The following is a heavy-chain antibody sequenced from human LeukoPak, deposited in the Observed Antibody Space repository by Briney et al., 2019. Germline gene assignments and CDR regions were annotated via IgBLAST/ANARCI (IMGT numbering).Heavy chain of an antibody. CDR3: VKSTFSYYYDSSGYYHGPFDY. Sequence: PSETLSLTCTVSGGSISSSSYYWGWIRQPPGKGLEWIGSIYYSGSTYYNPSLKSRVTISVDTSKNQFSLKLSSVTAADTAVYYCVKSTFSYYYDSSGYYHGPFDYWGQGTLVTVSS. J-gene: IGHJ4*02. CDR1: GGSISSSSYY. V-gene: IGHV4-39*01. CDR2: IYYSGST. D-gene: IGHD3-22*01.